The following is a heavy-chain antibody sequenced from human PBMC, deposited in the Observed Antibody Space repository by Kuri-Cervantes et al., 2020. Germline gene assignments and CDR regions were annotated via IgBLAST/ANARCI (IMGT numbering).Heavy chain of an antibody. V-gene: IGHV1-2*04. CDR1: GYTFTGYY. D-gene: IGHD6-6*01. Sequence: ASVKVSCKASGYTFTGYYMHWVRQAPGQGLEWMGWINPNSGGTNYAQKFQGWVTMTRDTSISTAYMELSRLRSDDTAVYYCARAYSSSSYDWLDPWGQGTLVTVSS. CDR2: INPNSGGT. J-gene: IGHJ5*02. CDR3: ARAYSSSSYDWLDP.